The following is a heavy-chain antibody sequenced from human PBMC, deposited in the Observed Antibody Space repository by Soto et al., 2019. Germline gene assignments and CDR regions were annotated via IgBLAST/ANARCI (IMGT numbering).Heavy chain of an antibody. V-gene: IGHV3-33*06. CDR1: GFTFSSYG. J-gene: IGHJ4*02. D-gene: IGHD6-13*01. CDR3: AKGSGSSWYST. CDR2: IWYDGSNK. Sequence: GGSLRLSCAASGFTFSSYGMHWVRQAPGKGLEWVAVIWYDGSNKYYADSVKGRFTISRDNSKNTLYLQMNSLRAEDTAVYYCAKGSGSSWYSTWGQGTLVNVSS.